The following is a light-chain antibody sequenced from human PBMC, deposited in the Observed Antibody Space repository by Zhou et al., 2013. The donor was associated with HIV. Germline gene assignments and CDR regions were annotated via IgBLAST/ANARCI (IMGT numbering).Light chain of an antibody. CDR2: GAS. J-gene: IGKJ3*01. CDR3: QQYDSYPFT. Sequence: DIQMTQSPSSVSASVGDRITITCRASQGISKWLAWYQQKPGKAPKLLIYGASSLQSGVPSRFSGSGFGTDFTLTINRLHPEDFATYYCQQYDSYPFTIGPGTKVDIK. V-gene: IGKV1D-12*01. CDR1: QGISKW.